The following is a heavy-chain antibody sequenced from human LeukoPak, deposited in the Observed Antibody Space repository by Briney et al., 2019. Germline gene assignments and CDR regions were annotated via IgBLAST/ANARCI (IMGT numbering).Heavy chain of an antibody. D-gene: IGHD6-13*01. J-gene: IGHJ1*01. CDR1: GGSISSSNW. Sequence: PSETLSLTCAVSGGSISSSNWWSWVRQPPGKGLEWIGEIYHSGSTNYNPSLKSRVTISVGKSKNQFSLKLSSVTAADTAVYYCARHGDIAAAGYYFHHRGQGTLVTVSS. CDR3: ARHGDIAAAGYYFHH. V-gene: IGHV4-4*02. CDR2: IYHSGST.